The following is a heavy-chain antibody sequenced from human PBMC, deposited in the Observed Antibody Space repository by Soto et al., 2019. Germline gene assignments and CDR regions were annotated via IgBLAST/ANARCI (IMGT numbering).Heavy chain of an antibody. J-gene: IGHJ6*02. CDR2: ISYDGSNK. V-gene: IGHV3-30-3*01. Sequence: GGSLRLSCAASGFTFSSYAMSWVRQAPGKGLEWVAVISYDGSNKYYADSVKGRFTISRDNSKNTLYLQMNSLRAEDTAVYYCARDYCSSTSCYGAYYYYYGMDVWGQGTTVTVSS. CDR3: ARDYCSSTSCYGAYYYYYGMDV. D-gene: IGHD2-2*01. CDR1: GFTFSSYA.